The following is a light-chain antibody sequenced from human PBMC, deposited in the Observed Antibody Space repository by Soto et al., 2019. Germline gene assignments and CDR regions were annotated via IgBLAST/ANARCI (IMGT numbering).Light chain of an antibody. CDR1: QRVSSSS. CDR3: QQYSISST. J-gene: IGKJ1*01. V-gene: IGKV3-20*01. Sequence: EIVLTQSPATLSLSPGERATLSCRASQRVSSSSLAWYQHKPGQSPRLLIFGVSSRATDIPDRFSGSGSGTDFTLTIDRLEPEDFAVYFCQQYSISSTFGQGTKVDI. CDR2: GVS.